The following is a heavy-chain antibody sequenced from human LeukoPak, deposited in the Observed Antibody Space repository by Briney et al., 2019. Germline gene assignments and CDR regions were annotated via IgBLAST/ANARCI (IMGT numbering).Heavy chain of an antibody. J-gene: IGHJ1*01. CDR2: IYYRGST. V-gene: IGHV4-39*01. CDR1: GDSISSSSYY. CDR3: ARRRYYDSTGYLD. D-gene: IGHD3-22*01. Sequence: PSETLSLTCTISGDSISSSSYYCGWIRQPPGKGLAWIGDIYYRGSTHYNPSLKSRVPISIDTSNNQFSLTLNSVTAADTALYFCARRRYYDSTGYLDWGQGTLVTVSS.